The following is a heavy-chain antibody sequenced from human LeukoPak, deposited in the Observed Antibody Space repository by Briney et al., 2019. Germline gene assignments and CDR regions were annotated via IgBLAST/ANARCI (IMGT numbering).Heavy chain of an antibody. J-gene: IGHJ6*02. CDR1: GFTFSSYW. CDR3: AREIKQDIVLMVHAISYGMDV. D-gene: IGHD2-8*01. Sequence: GGSLRLSCAASGFTFSSYWMHWVRHAPGKGLVWVSRINSDGSSTSYADSVKGRFTISRDNAKNTLYLQMNSLRAEDTAVYYCAREIKQDIVLMVHAISYGMDVWGQGTTVTVSS. V-gene: IGHV3-74*01. CDR2: INSDGSST.